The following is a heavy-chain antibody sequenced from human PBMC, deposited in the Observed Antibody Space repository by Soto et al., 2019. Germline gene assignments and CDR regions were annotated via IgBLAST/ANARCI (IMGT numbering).Heavy chain of an antibody. CDR2: IYYSGST. D-gene: IGHD1-20*01. V-gene: IGHV4-39*01. J-gene: IGHJ6*02. CDR3: ARQGYDNSNDGLYGMDV. CDR1: GGSISSSSYY. Sequence: SDTLSLTFTVSGGSISSSSYYLGWIRQPPGKGLEWIGSIYYSGSTYYNPSLKSRVTISVDTSKNQFSLKLSSVTAADTAVYYCARQGYDNSNDGLYGMDVRGQGTTVT.